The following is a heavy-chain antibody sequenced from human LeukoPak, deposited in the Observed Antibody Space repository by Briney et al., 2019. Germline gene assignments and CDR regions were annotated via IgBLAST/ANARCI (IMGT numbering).Heavy chain of an antibody. Sequence: SETLSLTCTVSGGSISRSSYYWGWIRQPPGKGLEWIGSIYYSGSTYYNPSLKSRVTISVDTSKNQFSLKLSSVTAADTAVYYCARRSTAPIAGTGVNWFDPWGQGTLVTVSS. J-gene: IGHJ5*02. CDR2: IYYSGST. CDR1: GGSISRSSYY. V-gene: IGHV4-39*01. CDR3: ARRSTAPIAGTGVNWFDP. D-gene: IGHD6-13*01.